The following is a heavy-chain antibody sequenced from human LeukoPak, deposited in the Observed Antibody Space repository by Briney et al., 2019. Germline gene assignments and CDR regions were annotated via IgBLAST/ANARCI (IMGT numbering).Heavy chain of an antibody. CDR2: INSDGSST. J-gene: IGHJ4*02. D-gene: IGHD2-15*01. V-gene: IGHV3-74*01. CDR3: AKRPQVVAAYYFDY. CDR1: GFSFSNYW. Sequence: GGSLRLSCAASGFSFSNYWMHWVRHTPGKVLVLVSRINSDGSSTSYADSVKGRFTISRDNAKNTLYLQMNSLRAEDTAVCYCAKRPQVVAAYYFDYWGQGILVTVSS.